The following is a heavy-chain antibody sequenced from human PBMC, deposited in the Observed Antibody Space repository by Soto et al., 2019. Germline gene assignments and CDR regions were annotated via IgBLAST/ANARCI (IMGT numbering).Heavy chain of an antibody. D-gene: IGHD2-15*01. J-gene: IGHJ4*02. Sequence: SETLSLTCDVSGDSLTNNHWWSFFRQAPGKGLEWIGEIWHTGRPNYNPSLKSRVAISIDKSKNQFSLKLSSVTAADTAVYYCVRDSRTGCSSINCYMHWGQGTLVTVSS. CDR2: IWHTGRP. V-gene: IGHV4-4*02. CDR3: VRDSRTGCSSINCYMH. CDR1: GDSLTNNHW.